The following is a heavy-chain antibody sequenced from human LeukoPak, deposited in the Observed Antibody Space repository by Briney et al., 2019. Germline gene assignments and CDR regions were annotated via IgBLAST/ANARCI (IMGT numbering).Heavy chain of an antibody. CDR2: ISGDGGST. D-gene: IGHD6-19*01. J-gene: IGHJ4*02. CDR3: AKDRGWYDH. CDR1: GFTFDDYA. V-gene: IGHV3-43*02. Sequence: GGSLILSCAASGFTFDDYAMHWVRQAPGKGLEWVSLISGDGGSTYYADSVKGRFTISRDNSKNSLYLQMNSLRTEDTALYHCAKDRGWYDHWGQGTLVTVSS.